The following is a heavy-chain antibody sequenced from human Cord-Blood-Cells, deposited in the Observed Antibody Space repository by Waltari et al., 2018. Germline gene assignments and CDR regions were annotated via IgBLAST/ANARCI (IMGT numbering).Heavy chain of an antibody. D-gene: IGHD6-6*01. CDR1: GFTFSSYA. Sequence: EVQLLESGGGLVQPGGSLRLSCAASGFTFSSYAMSWVRQAPGKGLEWVSAISGSCGSTYYADSVKGRFTISRDNSKNTLYLQMNSLRAEDTAVYYCAKRKGLPSSIAAFDYWGQGTLVTVSS. CDR3: AKRKGLPSSIAAFDY. J-gene: IGHJ4*02. CDR2: ISGSCGST. V-gene: IGHV3-23*01.